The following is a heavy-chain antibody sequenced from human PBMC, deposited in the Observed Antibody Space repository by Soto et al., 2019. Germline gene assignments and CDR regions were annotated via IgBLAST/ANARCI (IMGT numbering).Heavy chain of an antibody. V-gene: IGHV3-74*01. Sequence: EVQLVESGGGLVQPGESLRLSCAASGFTFSNYWMHWVRQAPGKGLVWVSRIDSDGSRITYADFVKGRFTISRDNAKNTVYLHMHSLTAEATAVYYCVRTSLVVAVATRGDFWGQGTLVTVSS. CDR1: GFTFSNYW. CDR3: VRTSLVVAVATRGDF. J-gene: IGHJ4*02. CDR2: IDSDGSRI. D-gene: IGHD2-15*01.